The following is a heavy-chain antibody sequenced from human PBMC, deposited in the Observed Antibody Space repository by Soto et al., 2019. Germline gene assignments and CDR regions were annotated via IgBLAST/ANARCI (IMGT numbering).Heavy chain of an antibody. Sequence: QVQLQESGPGLVKPSETLSLSCTDSGGSISFYYWSWIRQPPGKGLEWIGYIYYSGTTNVNPSLKTPVTISVDTSKNQFSLNLSSVTAADTAVYYCARTYGGNTFDFWGQGLLVTVSS. V-gene: IGHV4-59*01. CDR3: ARTYGGNTFDF. CDR1: GGSISFYY. CDR2: IYYSGTT. J-gene: IGHJ4*02. D-gene: IGHD4-17*01.